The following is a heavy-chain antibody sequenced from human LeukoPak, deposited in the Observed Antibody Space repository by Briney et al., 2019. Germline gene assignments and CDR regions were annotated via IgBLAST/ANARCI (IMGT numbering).Heavy chain of an antibody. D-gene: IGHD2-2*01. CDR3: ARANFLYCSSTTCLFDY. J-gene: IGHJ4*02. Sequence: ASVKVSCKASGYTFTDYYMHWVRQAPGQGFEWMGWNNPNDGDTNYAQKLQGRVTMTRDTSISTAHMEVSRLRSDDTAVYYCARANFLYCSSTTCLFDYWGQGTLVTVSS. CDR2: NNPNDGDT. CDR1: GYTFTDYY. V-gene: IGHV1-2*02.